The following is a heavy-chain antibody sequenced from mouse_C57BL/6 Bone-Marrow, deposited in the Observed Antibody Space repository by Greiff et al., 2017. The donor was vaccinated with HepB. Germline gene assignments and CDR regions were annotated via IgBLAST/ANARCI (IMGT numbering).Heavy chain of an antibody. CDR2: INYDGSST. V-gene: IGHV5-16*01. J-gene: IGHJ3*01. CDR1: GFTFSDYY. Sequence: DVQLVESEGGLVQPGSSMKLSCTASGFTFSDYYMAWVRQVPEKGLEWVANINYDGSSTYYLDSLKSRFIISRDNAKNILYLQMSSLKSEDTATYYCASLYYGNFAYWGQGTLVTVSA. CDR3: ASLYYGNFAY. D-gene: IGHD2-1*01.